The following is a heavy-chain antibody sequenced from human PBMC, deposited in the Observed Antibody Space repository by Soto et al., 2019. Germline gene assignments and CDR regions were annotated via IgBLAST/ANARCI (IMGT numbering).Heavy chain of an antibody. Sequence: ASVKLCCKASGYTFTSYYMHWVRQAPGQGLEWMGIINPSGGSTSYAQKFQGRVTMTRDTSTSTVYMELSSLRSEDTAVYYCARASGAYYYDSSGSYYFDYWGQGTLVTVSS. CDR1: GYTFTSYY. CDR2: INPSGGST. D-gene: IGHD3-22*01. CDR3: ARASGAYYYDSSGSYYFDY. J-gene: IGHJ4*02. V-gene: IGHV1-46*01.